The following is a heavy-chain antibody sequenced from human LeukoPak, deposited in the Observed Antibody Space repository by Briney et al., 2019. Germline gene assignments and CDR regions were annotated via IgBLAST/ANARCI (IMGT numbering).Heavy chain of an antibody. D-gene: IGHD3-10*01. CDR1: GFTFSYYA. J-gene: IGHJ4*02. CDR2: IWSDGSNK. CDR3: ARELFSSGSCPDG. Sequence: GRSLRLSCAASGFTFSYYAIHWVRQAPGKGLEWVALIWSDGSNKYYADSVKGRITISRDNSKNTVYLQMNSLRAEDTAVYYCARELFSSGSCPDGWGQGTLVTVSS. V-gene: IGHV3-33*01.